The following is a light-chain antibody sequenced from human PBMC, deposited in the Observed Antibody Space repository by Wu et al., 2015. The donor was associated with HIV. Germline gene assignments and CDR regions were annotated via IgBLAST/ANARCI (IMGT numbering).Light chain of an antibody. CDR2: GAS. J-gene: IGKJ1*01. V-gene: IGKV3-20*01. Sequence: EIVLTQSPGTLSLSPGQRATLSCRASQSVSSSYLAWYQQKPGQPPRLLIYGASSRATGIPDRFSGSGSRTDFTLSISRLEPEDFAVYYCQHYQTFGQGTKVEIK. CDR1: QSVSSSY. CDR3: QHYQT.